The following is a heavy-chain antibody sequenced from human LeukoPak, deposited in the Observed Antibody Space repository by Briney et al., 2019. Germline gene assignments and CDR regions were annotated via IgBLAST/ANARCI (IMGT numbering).Heavy chain of an antibody. CDR2: IYPGDSDT. CDR3: ARWGITIFGVVSYYFDY. Sequence: GESLKISCKGSGYSFTSYWIGWVRQMPGKGLGWMGIIYPGDSDTRYSPSFQGQVTISADKSISTAYLQWSSLKASDTAMYYCARWGITIFGVVSYYFDYWGQGTLVTVSS. D-gene: IGHD3-3*01. J-gene: IGHJ4*02. V-gene: IGHV5-51*01. CDR1: GYSFTSYW.